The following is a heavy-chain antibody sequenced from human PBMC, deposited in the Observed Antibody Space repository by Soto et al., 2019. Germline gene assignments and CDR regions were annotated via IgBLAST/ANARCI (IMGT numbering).Heavy chain of an antibody. Sequence: TLSLTCTVSGGSISRYYWTWIRQAPGKGLECIGYIHYSGSTTYNPSLKSRVTMSVDTSKNQFSLRLTSVTRADTAVYYCARDSGWAYYLDYWGQGALVTVSS. V-gene: IGHV4-59*01. CDR3: ARDSGWAYYLDY. D-gene: IGHD6-19*01. CDR1: GGSISRYY. CDR2: IHYSGST. J-gene: IGHJ4*02.